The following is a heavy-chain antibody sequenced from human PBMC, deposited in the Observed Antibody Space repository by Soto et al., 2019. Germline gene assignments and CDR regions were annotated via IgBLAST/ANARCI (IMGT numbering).Heavy chain of an antibody. V-gene: IGHV3-48*02. CDR3: AREDILGARSFDY. CDR2: ISSGSKTI. D-gene: IGHD1-26*01. CDR1: GFTFSSYS. Sequence: GGSLRLSCAASGFTFSSYSVNWARQAPGKGLEWISYISSGSKTIYYADSVKGRFTVSRDNAKNSQYLQMNSLRDEDTAVYYCAREDILGARSFDYWGQGTLVTVSS. J-gene: IGHJ4*02.